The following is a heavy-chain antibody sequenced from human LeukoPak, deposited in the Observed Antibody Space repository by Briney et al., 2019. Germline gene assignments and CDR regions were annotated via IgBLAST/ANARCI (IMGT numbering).Heavy chain of an antibody. V-gene: IGHV3-7*03. CDR3: AKLYSTYQNYYYYYYMDV. J-gene: IGHJ6*03. D-gene: IGHD6-13*01. CDR2: INQGGGDK. CDR1: GFTFSGHW. Sequence: GGSLRLSCAASGFTFSGHWMSWVRQAPGKGLEWVANINQGGGDKYYVDSVKGQFTISRDNSKNTLYLQMNSLTADDTAVYYCAKLYSTYQNYYYYYYMDVWGKGTTVTVSS.